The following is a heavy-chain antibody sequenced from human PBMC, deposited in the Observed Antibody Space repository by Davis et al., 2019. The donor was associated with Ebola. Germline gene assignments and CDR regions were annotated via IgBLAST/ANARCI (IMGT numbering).Heavy chain of an antibody. J-gene: IGHJ4*02. V-gene: IGHV1-18*04. D-gene: IGHD3-10*01. Sequence: ASVKVSCKASGYTFTGYNIHWMRQAPGQGLEWVGWTNPYNGDTNYVQKLQGRVTMTTDTSTSTAYMEVRSLRSDDTAVYYCARGGGSTQSGIDSWGQGTLVTVSS. CDR3: ARGGGSTQSGIDS. CDR1: GYTFTGYN. CDR2: TNPYNGDT.